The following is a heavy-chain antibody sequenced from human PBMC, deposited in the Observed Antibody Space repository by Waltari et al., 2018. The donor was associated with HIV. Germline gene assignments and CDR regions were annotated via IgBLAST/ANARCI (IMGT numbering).Heavy chain of an antibody. CDR1: GFRFGSHS. V-gene: IGHV3-21*01. CDR2: ISSGSSFI. CDR3: ARDMATFTGAYYFDT. J-gene: IGHJ4*02. Sequence: EVQLMESGGRLVKPGGSLRLPCAASGFRFGSHSMSWVRQAPGKGLEWVASISSGSSFITYSGSVKGRFTISRGNAENSLYLQMNSLRAEDTAVYYWARDMATFTGAYYFDTWGQGTLVTVSS. D-gene: IGHD5-12*01.